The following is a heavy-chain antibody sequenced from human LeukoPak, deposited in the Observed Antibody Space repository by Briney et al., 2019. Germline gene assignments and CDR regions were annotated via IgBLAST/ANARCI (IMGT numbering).Heavy chain of an antibody. CDR2: IKQEGSDK. V-gene: IGHV3-7*01. CDR1: GSTFSNYG. J-gene: IGHJ4*02. CDR3: ARSGSNGDDY. Sequence: GGALRLSCAASGSTFSNYGMNWVRQAPGKGLEWVANIKQEGSDKNCVGSVRGRFTLSRDKAKNLLHLLMHSLRVEDTAVYYCARSGSNGDDYWGQGTLVTVSS. D-gene: IGHD5-24*01.